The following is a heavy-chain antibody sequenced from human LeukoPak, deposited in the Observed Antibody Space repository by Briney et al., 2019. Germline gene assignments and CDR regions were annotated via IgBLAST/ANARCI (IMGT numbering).Heavy chain of an antibody. CDR2: ISSSSSYI. CDR3: ARETGDYGMDV. CDR1: GFTFSSYS. Sequence: GGSLRLSCAASGFTFSSYSMNWVRQAPGKGLEWDSSISSSSSYIYYADSVKGRFTISRDNAKNSLYLQMNSLRAEDTAVYYCARETGDYGMDVWGQGTTVTVSS. J-gene: IGHJ6*02. V-gene: IGHV3-21*01.